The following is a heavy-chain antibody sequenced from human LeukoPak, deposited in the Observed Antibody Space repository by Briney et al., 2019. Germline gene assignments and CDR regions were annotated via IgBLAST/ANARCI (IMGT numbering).Heavy chain of an antibody. D-gene: IGHD4-23*01. CDR3: AREDNGGPGDY. V-gene: IGHV3-30*04. CDR2: ISYDGTNN. J-gene: IGHJ4*02. CDR1: GLTFSTYV. Sequence: PGRSLRLSCAASGLTFSTYVMHWVRQAPGKGLEWVALISYDGTNNYYAHSLKGRFTISRDNSRNTLYLQMNSLRVEDTAVYYCAREDNGGPGDYWGQGTLVTVSS.